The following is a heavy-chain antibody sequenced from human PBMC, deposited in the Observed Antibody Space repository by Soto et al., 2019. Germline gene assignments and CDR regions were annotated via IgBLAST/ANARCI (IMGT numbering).Heavy chain of an antibody. CDR3: ATIWELFDY. Sequence: QVQLVESGGGVVQPGRSLRLSCAATGFTFANYAMHWVRQAPGKGLERLAVISYDGKDHFCADSVKGRFSISRDNSENTVFLQMNNVRPEDTTTYSCATIWELFDYWGQGTLVTVYS. J-gene: IGHJ4*02. CDR1: GFTFANYA. V-gene: IGHV3-30*03. D-gene: IGHD3-16*01. CDR2: ISYDGKDH.